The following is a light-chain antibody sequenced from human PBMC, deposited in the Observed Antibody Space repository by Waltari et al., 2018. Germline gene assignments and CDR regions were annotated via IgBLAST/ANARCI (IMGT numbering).Light chain of an antibody. CDR3: GTWDTDLSVV. V-gene: IGLV1-51*01. Sequence: QSVLTQPPSVSAALGQKVTISCSGTGSNIGNNFVSWYQQLPGTAPKLLIYDNNKRPSGIPDRFSGSKSGTSATLVITGLQTGDEADYYCGTWDTDLSVVFGGGTQLTVL. CDR2: DNN. CDR1: GSNIGNNF. J-gene: IGLJ2*01.